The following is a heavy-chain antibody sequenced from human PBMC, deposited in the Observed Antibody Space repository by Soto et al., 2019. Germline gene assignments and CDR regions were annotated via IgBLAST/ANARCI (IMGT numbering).Heavy chain of an antibody. CDR2: IYPGDSDT. CDR1: GYSFPSYW. Sequence: LGESLKISCKGSGYSFPSYWINSVRQMPGKGLEWMGIIYPGDSDTRYSPSFQGQVTISADKSINTAYLQWRSLKASDTAVYYCARHHGSPGSYFGMDVWGQGTTVTVSS. D-gene: IGHD6-13*01. V-gene: IGHV5-51*01. CDR3: ARHHGSPGSYFGMDV. J-gene: IGHJ6*02.